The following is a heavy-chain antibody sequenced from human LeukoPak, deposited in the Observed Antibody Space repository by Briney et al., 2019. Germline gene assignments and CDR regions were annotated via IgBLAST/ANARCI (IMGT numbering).Heavy chain of an antibody. Sequence: ASVKVSCKASGYTFTSNYIHWVRQAPGQGLEWMGMIYPRDGSTSYAQKFQGRVTVTRDTSTSTVHMELSGLRSEDTAVYYCAREQEGFDYWGQGNLVTVSS. CDR1: GYTFTSNY. V-gene: IGHV1-46*01. CDR3: AREQEGFDY. J-gene: IGHJ4*02. CDR2: IYPRDGST.